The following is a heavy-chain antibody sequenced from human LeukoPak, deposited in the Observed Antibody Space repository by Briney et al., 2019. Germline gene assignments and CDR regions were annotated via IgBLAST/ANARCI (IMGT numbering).Heavy chain of an antibody. CDR2: IFYTGST. CDR1: GGSITSTNSY. V-gene: IGHV4-39*06. Sequence: SETLSLTCTVSGGSITSTNSYWGWIRQPPGKGLEWIGTIFYTGSTYYNPSLKSRLTISVDTSKNQFPLKLSSVTAADTAVYYCARTYNWFDPWGQGTLVTVSS. CDR3: ARTYNWFDP. J-gene: IGHJ5*02.